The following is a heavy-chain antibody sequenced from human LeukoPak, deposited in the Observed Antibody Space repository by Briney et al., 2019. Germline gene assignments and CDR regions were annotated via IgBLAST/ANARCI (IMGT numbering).Heavy chain of an antibody. CDR2: IYYSGST. V-gene: IGHV4-59*01. D-gene: IGHD6-19*01. CDR1: GGSISSYY. CDR3: ARDRPYSSGWYRFFDY. J-gene: IGHJ4*02. Sequence: SETLSLTCTVSGGSISSYYWSWIRQPPGKGLESIGYIYYSGSTNYNPSLKSRVTISVDTSKNQFSLKLSSVTAADTAVYYCARDRPYSSGWYRFFDYWGQGTLVTVSS.